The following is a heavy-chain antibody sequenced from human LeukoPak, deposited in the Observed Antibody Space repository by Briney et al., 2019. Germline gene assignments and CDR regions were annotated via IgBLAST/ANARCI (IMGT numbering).Heavy chain of an antibody. CDR2: INPNSGGT. CDR1: GYTVTGYY. J-gene: IGHJ4*02. D-gene: IGHD6-13*01. V-gene: IGHV1-2*04. Sequence: ASVQVSCKASGYTVTGYYMHWVRQAPGQGLEWMGWINPNSGGTNYAQKFQGWVTMTRDTSISTAYMELSSLRSEDTAVYYCARGGSSSWKTPCDYWGQGTLVTVSS. CDR3: ARGGSSSWKTPCDY.